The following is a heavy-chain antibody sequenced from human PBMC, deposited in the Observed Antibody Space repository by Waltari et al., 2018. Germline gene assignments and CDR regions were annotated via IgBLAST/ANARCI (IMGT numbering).Heavy chain of an antibody. Sequence: QVQLQESGPGLVKPSQTLSLTCTVSGGSISSGSYYWSWIRQPAGKGLEWIGRIYTSGSTNYNPSLKSRVTISVDTSKNQFSLKLSSVTAADTAVYYCARSGFSYYYGMDVWGQGTTVTVSS. CDR3: ARSGFSYYYGMDV. CDR1: GGSISSGSYY. J-gene: IGHJ6*02. CDR2: IYTSGST. D-gene: IGHD5-12*01. V-gene: IGHV4-61*02.